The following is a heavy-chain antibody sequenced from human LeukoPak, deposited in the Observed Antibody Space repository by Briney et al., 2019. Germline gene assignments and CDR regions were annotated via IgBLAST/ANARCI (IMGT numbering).Heavy chain of an antibody. CDR2: IWYDGSNK. CDR3: AKVVYSGYGPADY. V-gene: IGHV3-33*06. Sequence: GGSLRLSCAASGFTFFTYGMHWVRQAPGKGLEWVAVIWYDGSNKYYGDSVKGRFTISRDNSKNTLYLQLSSLRAEETAVYYCAKVVYSGYGPADYWGQGTLVTVSS. CDR1: GFTFFTYG. J-gene: IGHJ4*02. D-gene: IGHD5-12*01.